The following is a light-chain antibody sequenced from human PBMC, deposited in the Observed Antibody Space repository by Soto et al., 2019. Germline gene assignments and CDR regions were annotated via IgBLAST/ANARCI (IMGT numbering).Light chain of an antibody. V-gene: IGKV3-15*01. CDR3: QQYNKWPWT. Sequence: EIVMTQSPATLSVSPGERATLSCTASQSVSNNLAWHQQKPGQAPRLRIYGAFTRATGIPARFSGSGSGTDFTLTISSLQSEDVAVYYCQQYNKWPWTFGQGTKVEIK. CDR2: GAF. J-gene: IGKJ1*01. CDR1: QSVSNN.